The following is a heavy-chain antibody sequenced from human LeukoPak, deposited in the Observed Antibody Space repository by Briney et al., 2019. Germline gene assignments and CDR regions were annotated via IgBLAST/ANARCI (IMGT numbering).Heavy chain of an antibody. CDR3: ARHDYDSNGYYFNDY. J-gene: IGHJ4*02. D-gene: IGHD3-22*01. Sequence: GESLKISCKSSGYSFTSYWIGWVRQMPGKGLEWMGIIYPGDSDTTYSPSFKGQVTISVDKSISTAYLQWSSLQASDTAMYYCARHDYDSNGYYFNDYWGQGTLVTVSS. CDR1: GYSFTSYW. V-gene: IGHV5-51*01. CDR2: IYPGDSDT.